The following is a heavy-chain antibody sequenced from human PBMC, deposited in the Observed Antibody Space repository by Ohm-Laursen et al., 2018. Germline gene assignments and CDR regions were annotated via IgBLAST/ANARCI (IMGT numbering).Heavy chain of an antibody. CDR1: GFTFDDYA. J-gene: IGHJ4*02. D-gene: IGHD3-10*01. Sequence: SLRLSCAASGFTFDDYAMHWVRQAPGKGLEWVSGISWNSGSIGYADSVKGRFTISRDNAKNSLYLQMNSLRAEGTALYYCAKGLYGPGSYYFDYWGQGTLVTVSS. V-gene: IGHV3-9*01. CDR2: ISWNSGSI. CDR3: AKGLYGPGSYYFDY.